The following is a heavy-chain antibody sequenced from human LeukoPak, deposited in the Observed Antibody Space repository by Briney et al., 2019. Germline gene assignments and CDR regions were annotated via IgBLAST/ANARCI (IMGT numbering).Heavy chain of an antibody. J-gene: IGHJ2*01. CDR2: INHSGST. V-gene: IGHV4-34*01. CDR3: ARGHYGGSPYSGGSCYSVWSPRGWYFDL. D-gene: IGHD2-15*01. CDR1: GGSFSGYY. Sequence: SETLSLTCAVYGGSFSGYYWSWIRQPPGKGLEWIGEINHSGSTNYNPSLKSRVTISVDTSKNQFSLKLSSVTAADTAVYYCARGHYGGSPYSGGSCYSVWSPRGWYFDLWGRGTLVTVSS.